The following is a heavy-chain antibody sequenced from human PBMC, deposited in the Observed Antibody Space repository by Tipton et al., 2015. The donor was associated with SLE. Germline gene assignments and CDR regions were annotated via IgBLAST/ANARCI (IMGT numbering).Heavy chain of an antibody. V-gene: IGHV4-61*01. D-gene: IGHD5-24*01. J-gene: IGHJ4*02. Sequence: TLSLTCAVSGYSISSGYYWSWIRQPPGKGLEWIGYIYYSGSTNYNPSLKSRVTISVDTSKNQFSLKLSSVTAADTAVYYCARVDGYYRGDYFDYWGQGTLVTVSS. CDR2: IYYSGST. CDR1: GYSISSGYY. CDR3: ARVDGYYRGDYFDY.